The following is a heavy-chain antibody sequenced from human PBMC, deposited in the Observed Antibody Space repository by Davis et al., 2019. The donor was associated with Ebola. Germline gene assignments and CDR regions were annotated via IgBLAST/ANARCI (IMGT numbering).Heavy chain of an antibody. J-gene: IGHJ6*02. CDR1: GYSFTSYW. CDR2: IYPGDSDT. CDR3: ARHFVGKLFGMDV. D-gene: IGHD3-3*01. Sequence: GGSLRLSCKGSGYSFTSYWIGWVRQMPGKGLEWMGIIYPGDSDTRYSPSFQGQVTISADKSISTAYLQWSSLKASDTAMYYCARHFVGKLFGMDVWGQGTTVTVSS. V-gene: IGHV5-51*01.